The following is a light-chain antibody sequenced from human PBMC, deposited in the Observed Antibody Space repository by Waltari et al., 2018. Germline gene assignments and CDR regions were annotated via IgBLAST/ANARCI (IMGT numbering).Light chain of an antibody. CDR1: TLGEKY. V-gene: IGLV3-1*01. CDR3: QAWDASTVV. J-gene: IGLJ2*01. Sequence: SYELSQPPSVSVSPGQTARNTCSGGTLGEKYVCWYQQKPGHSPVLLIFQDTKRPSGILERFSGSTSGNTATLTISGTQALDEADYYCQAWDASTVVFGGGTKLTVL. CDR2: QDT.